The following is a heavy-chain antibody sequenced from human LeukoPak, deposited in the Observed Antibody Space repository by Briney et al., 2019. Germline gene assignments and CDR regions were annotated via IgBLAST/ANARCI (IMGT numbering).Heavy chain of an antibody. CDR1: GDSVSSNSAV. D-gene: IGHD3-10*01. V-gene: IGHV6-1*01. Sequence: SQTLSLTCAISGDSVSSNSAVWSWIRQSPSRGLEWLGRTYYRSKWYNDYAISVKSRITINPDTSKNQFPLQLNSVTPEDTAMYYCAGSGSYMGYWGRGTLVTVSS. CDR2: TYYRSKWYN. J-gene: IGHJ4*02. CDR3: AGSGSYMGY.